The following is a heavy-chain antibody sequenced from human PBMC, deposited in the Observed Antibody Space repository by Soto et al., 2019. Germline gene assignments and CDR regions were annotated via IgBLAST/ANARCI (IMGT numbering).Heavy chain of an antibody. Sequence: PSETLSLTCTVSGGSISNGGYYWSWIRQHPGKGLEWIGYIYYSGSTYYNPSLKSRVTISVDTSKNQFSLKLSSVTAADTAVYYCAKLAGRLSSKDYWGQGTLVTVSS. CDR2: IYYSGST. CDR3: AKLAGRLSSKDY. CDR1: GGSISNGGYY. D-gene: IGHD3-10*01. J-gene: IGHJ4*02. V-gene: IGHV4-31*03.